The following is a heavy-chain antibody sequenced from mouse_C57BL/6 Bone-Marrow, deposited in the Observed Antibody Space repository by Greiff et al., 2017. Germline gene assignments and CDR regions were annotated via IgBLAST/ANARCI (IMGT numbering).Heavy chain of an antibody. D-gene: IGHD1-1*01. Sequence: EVKLMESGGGLLRPGGSLKPSWPASGLTLSGFTMSWVPRTPGKWLRLGAAISGGGGNTYYPDSVKGRFTISRDNDKNILYLQMSSLRSEDTALYYCSRQVTTVLATKYFDVWGTGTTVTVSS. V-gene: IGHV5-9*01. CDR3: SRQVTTVLATKYFDV. J-gene: IGHJ1*03. CDR2: ISGGGGNT. CDR1: GLTLSGFT.